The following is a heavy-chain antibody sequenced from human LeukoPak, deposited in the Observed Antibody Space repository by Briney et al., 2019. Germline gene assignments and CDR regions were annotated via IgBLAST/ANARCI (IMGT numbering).Heavy chain of an antibody. J-gene: IGHJ4*02. V-gene: IGHV3-30*02. CDR3: AKDFPFDY. Sequence: GGSLRLSCAAFGFTFNSYGISWVRQAPGKGLEWVAFIRYDGSNKYYADSVKGRFTVSRDNSKNTLYLQMNSLRAEDTAVYYCAKDFPFDYWGQGTLVTVSS. CDR1: GFTFNSYG. CDR2: IRYDGSNK.